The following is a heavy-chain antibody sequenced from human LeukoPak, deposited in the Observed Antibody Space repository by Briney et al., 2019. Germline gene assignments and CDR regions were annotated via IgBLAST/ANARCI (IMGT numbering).Heavy chain of an antibody. CDR1: GGSISSYY. J-gene: IGHJ3*02. D-gene: IGHD5-24*01. V-gene: IGHV4-59*01. CDR3: ARQRDGYNYGLAIGI. CDR2: IYYSGST. Sequence: SETLSLTCTVSGGSISSYYWSWIRQPPGKGLEWIGYIYYSGSTNYNPSLKSRVTISVDTSKNQFSLKLSSVTAADTAVYYCARQRDGYNYGLAIGIWGQGTMVTVSS.